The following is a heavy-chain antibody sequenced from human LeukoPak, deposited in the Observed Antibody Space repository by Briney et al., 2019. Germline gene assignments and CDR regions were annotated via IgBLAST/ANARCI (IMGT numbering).Heavy chain of an antibody. CDR2: ISGSGGST. CDR3: AKEPRRAYYYDSSGYYET. J-gene: IGHJ4*02. CDR1: GFTFTSYA. D-gene: IGHD3-22*01. V-gene: IGHV3-23*01. Sequence: GGSLRSSCAASGFTFTSYAMSWFRKAPGKGLEWVSAISGSGGSTYYADSVKGRFTISRDNSKNTLYLQMNSLRAEDTAVYYCAKEPRRAYYYDSSGYYETWGQGTLVTVSS.